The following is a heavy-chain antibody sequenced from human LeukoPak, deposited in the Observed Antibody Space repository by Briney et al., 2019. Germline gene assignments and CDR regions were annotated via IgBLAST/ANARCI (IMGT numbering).Heavy chain of an antibody. V-gene: IGHV3-30*04. CDR1: GFTFSSYA. CDR3: AIGDKYGYPK. D-gene: IGHD5-18*01. Sequence: GGSLRLSCAASGFTFSSYAMHWVRQAPGKGLEWVAVISYDGSNKYYADSVKGRFTISRDNSKNTLYLQMNSLRAEDTAVYYCAIGDKYGYPKWGQGTLVTVST. J-gene: IGHJ4*02. CDR2: ISYDGSNK.